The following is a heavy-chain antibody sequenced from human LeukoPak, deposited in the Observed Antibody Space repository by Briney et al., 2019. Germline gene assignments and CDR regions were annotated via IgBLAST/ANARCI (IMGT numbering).Heavy chain of an antibody. CDR3: ARSAVNQQLASLDD. CDR1: GDTFSNYA. V-gene: IGHV1-69*06. J-gene: IGHJ4*02. CDR2: LIPMFGSA. Sequence: VASVKVSCKASGDTFSNYAFSWVRQAPGQGLEWMGALIPMFGSANYAQKFQGRVTITADKPTSTAYMEVTSLRSEDTAVYYCARSAVNQQLASLDDWGQGTLVTVSS. D-gene: IGHD6-13*01.